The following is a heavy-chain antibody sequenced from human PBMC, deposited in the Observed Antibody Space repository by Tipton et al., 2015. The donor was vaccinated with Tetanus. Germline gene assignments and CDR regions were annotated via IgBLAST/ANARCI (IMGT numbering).Heavy chain of an antibody. V-gene: IGHV3-33*01. CDR1: GFIFSSYG. CDR2: SWYDGTDK. D-gene: IGHD2-15*01. CDR3: AREADCSGGSCFSGDFDN. Sequence: SLRLSCAASGFIFSSYGIHWVRQAPGKGLEWLAVSWYDGTDKYYADSVKGRFTISRDNSKNTLYLQMNSLSAEDTALYYCAREADCSGGSCFSGDFDNWGPGTQVTVSS. J-gene: IGHJ4*02.